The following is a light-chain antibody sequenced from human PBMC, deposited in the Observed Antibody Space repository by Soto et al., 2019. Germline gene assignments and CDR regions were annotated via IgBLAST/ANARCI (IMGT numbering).Light chain of an antibody. Sequence: ELVMTQSPATLSVSPGGRATLSCRASQRVSSSHLAWYQQKRGQAPRLLIYHTSTRATGIPDRFSGSGSGTDFTLTISRLEPEDFAVYHCQQYGASPWTFGQGTKVDIK. CDR3: QQYGASPWT. CDR2: HTS. J-gene: IGKJ1*01. V-gene: IGKV3-20*01. CDR1: QRVSSSH.